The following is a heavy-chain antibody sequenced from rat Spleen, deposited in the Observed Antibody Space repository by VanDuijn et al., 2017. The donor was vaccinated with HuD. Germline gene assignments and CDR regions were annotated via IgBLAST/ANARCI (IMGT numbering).Heavy chain of an antibody. CDR2: ISTGGGKP. D-gene: IGHD1-7*01. J-gene: IGHJ2*01. V-gene: IGHV5-25*01. Sequence: EVHLVETGGGLVQPGRSLKLSCAASGFTFSNYYMAWVRQAPTKGLEWVASISTGGGKPYYRDSVKGRFTISRDNAKSTLYLQMDSLRSEDTATYYCARHRDYGYSPFDYWGQGVMVTVSS. CDR3: ARHRDYGYSPFDY. CDR1: GFTFSNYY.